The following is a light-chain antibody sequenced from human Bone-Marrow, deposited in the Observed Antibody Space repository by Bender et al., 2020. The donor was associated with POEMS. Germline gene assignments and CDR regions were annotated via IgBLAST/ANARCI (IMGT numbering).Light chain of an antibody. CDR2: INN. Sequence: QSVLTQPPSASGTPGQRVTISCSGSSSNIGTNPVNWYQQLPGTAPKLLIYINNQRPSGVPDRFSGSKSGNTASLTVSGLQAEDEADYYCSSYAGSNNFVFGTGTKVTVL. V-gene: IGLV1-44*01. CDR3: SSYAGSNNFV. CDR1: SSNIGTNP. J-gene: IGLJ1*01.